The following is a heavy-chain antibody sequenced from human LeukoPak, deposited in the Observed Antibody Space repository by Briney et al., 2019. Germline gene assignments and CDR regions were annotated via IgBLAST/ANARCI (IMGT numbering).Heavy chain of an antibody. D-gene: IGHD3-10*01. CDR2: INHSGST. Sequence: SETLSLTCAVYGGSFSGYYWSWIRQPPGKGLEWIGEINHSGSTNYNPSLKSRVTISVDTSKNQFSLKLSSVTAADTAVYYCARGSHGSGSHYNPWGQGTLVTVSS. CDR3: ARGSHGSGSHYNP. V-gene: IGHV4-34*01. CDR1: GGSFSGYY. J-gene: IGHJ5*02.